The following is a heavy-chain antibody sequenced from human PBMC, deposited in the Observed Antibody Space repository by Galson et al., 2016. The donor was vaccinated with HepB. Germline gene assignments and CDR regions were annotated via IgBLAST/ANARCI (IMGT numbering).Heavy chain of an antibody. CDR1: GFTFRNYG. Sequence: SLRLSCAGSGFTFRNYGMHWVRQAPGKGLEWVAVISYDESIKYYADPGKGRFTISRDNSKNTLYLQMSSLRAEVTAVYYCATNGDGYNYFLYWGQGTLVTVSS. J-gene: IGHJ4*02. CDR2: ISYDESIK. D-gene: IGHD5-24*01. V-gene: IGHV3-30*03. CDR3: ATNGDGYNYFLY.